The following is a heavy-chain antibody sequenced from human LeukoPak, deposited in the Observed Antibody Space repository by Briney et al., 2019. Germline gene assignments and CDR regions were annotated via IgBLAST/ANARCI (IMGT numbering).Heavy chain of an antibody. CDR3: ARDGNGIVGATSIDY. CDR2: ISAYNGNT. D-gene: IGHD1-26*01. Sequence: ASVKVSCKASGYTFTSYGISWVRQAPGQGLEWMGWISAYNGNTNYAQKLQGRVTMTIDTSTSTAYMELRSLRSDDTAVYYCARDGNGIVGATSIDYWGQGTLVTVSS. J-gene: IGHJ4*02. V-gene: IGHV1-18*01. CDR1: GYTFTSYG.